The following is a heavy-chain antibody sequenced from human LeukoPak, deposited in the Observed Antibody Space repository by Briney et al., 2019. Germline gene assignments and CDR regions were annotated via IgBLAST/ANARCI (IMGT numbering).Heavy chain of an antibody. CDR1: GFTFSSYG. CDR3: AARAVAGWYFDL. CDR2: IWYDGSNK. Sequence: GGSLRLSCAASGFTFSSYGMHWVRQAPGKGLEWVAVIWYDGSNKYYADSVKGRFTISRDNSKNTLYLQMNSLRAEDTAVYYCAARAVAGWYFDLWGRGTLVTVSS. D-gene: IGHD6-19*01. V-gene: IGHV3-33*01. J-gene: IGHJ2*01.